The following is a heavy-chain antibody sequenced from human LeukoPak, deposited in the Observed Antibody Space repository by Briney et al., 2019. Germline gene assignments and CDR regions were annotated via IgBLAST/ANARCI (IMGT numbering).Heavy chain of an antibody. CDR3: AREGGYSGSFSLGY. D-gene: IGHD1-26*01. CDR1: GYTFTGYY. CDR2: INLNSGGT. J-gene: IGHJ4*02. Sequence: ASVKVSCKASGYTFTGYYMHWVRQAPGQGLEWMGWINLNSGGTNYAQKFQGRVTMTRDTSISTAYMELSRLRSDDTAVYYCAREGGYSGSFSLGYWGQGTLVTVSS. V-gene: IGHV1-2*02.